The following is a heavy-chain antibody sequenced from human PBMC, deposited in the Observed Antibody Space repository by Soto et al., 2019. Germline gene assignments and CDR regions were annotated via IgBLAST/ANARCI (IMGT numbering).Heavy chain of an antibody. J-gene: IGHJ4*02. V-gene: IGHV1-18*01. CDR1: GETFTSYG. D-gene: IGHD2-2*01. Sequence: AGVKVSCTASGETFTSYGISWVRPPPGQENEWMGWISAYNGNTNYAQKLQGRVTMTTDTSTSTAYMELRSLRSDDTAVYYCARGRICSSTSCYADFDYWGQGTLVTVSS. CDR3: ARGRICSSTSCYADFDY. CDR2: ISAYNGNT.